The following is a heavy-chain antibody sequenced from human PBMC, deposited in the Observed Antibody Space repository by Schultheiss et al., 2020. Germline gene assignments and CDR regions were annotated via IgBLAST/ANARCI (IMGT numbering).Heavy chain of an antibody. V-gene: IGHV4-4*02. CDR1: GGSISSSNW. J-gene: IGHJ2*01. CDR3: ARDRATTTSSFDL. D-gene: IGHD4-17*01. Sequence: SETLSLTCAVSGGSISSSNWWSWVRQPPGKGLEWIGEINHSGSTNYNPSLKSRVTISVDTSKNQFSLKLSSVTAADTAVYYCARDRATTTSSFDLWGRGTLVTVSS. CDR2: INHSGST.